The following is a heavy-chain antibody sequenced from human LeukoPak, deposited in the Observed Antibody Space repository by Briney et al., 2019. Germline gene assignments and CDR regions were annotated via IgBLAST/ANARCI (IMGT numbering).Heavy chain of an antibody. CDR3: ARGPSGYQNT. CDR2: IYSGGST. Sequence: QPGGSLRLSCAASEFSVGSNYMTWVRQAPGKGLEWVSLIYSGGSTYYADSVKGRFTISRDNSKNTLYLQMNSLGAEDTAVYYCARGPSGYQNTGGQGTLVTVSS. D-gene: IGHD5-12*01. V-gene: IGHV3-66*01. CDR1: EFSVGSNY. J-gene: IGHJ4*02.